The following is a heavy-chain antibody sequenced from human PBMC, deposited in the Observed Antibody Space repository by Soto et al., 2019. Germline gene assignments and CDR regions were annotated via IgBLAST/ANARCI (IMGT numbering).Heavy chain of an antibody. V-gene: IGHV1-8*01. CDR2: MNPNSGNT. Sequence: QVQLVQSGAEVKKPGASVKVSCKASGYTFTSYDINWVRQATGQGLEWMGWMNPNSGNTGYAQKVQGRVTSTKNTSMSTAYMEVSSLRSEDTAVYYCARRGLRSSSTFWYHYYGMDVWGQGTTVTVSS. CDR1: GYTFTSYD. J-gene: IGHJ6*02. D-gene: IGHD6-6*01. CDR3: ARRGLRSSSTFWYHYYGMDV.